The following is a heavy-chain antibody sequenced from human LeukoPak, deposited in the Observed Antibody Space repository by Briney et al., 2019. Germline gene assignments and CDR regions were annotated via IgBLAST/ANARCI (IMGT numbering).Heavy chain of an antibody. V-gene: IGHV3-30*18. CDR1: GFTFSSYG. D-gene: IGHD1-26*01. J-gene: IGHJ4*02. CDR3: AKAPRPWVGGATGSRYYFHY. CDR2: ISYDGSDK. Sequence: GGSLRLSCAASGFTFSSYGMHWVRQAPGRGLEWVAVISYDGSDKYFADSVKGRFTISRDHSKNTLYLQMNSLRAEDTAVYYCAKAPRPWVGGATGSRYYFHYWGQGTLVTVSS.